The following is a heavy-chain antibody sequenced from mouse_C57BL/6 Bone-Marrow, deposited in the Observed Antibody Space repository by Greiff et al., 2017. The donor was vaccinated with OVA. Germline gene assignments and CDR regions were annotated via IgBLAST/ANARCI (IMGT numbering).Heavy chain of an antibody. Sequence: VQLVESGPGLVQPSQSLSITCTVSGFSLTSYGVHWVRQSPGKGPEWLGVIWSGGSTDNNAAFISRLSISKDNSKSQVFFKMTSLQADDTAIYYCASYYSNYPYAMDYWGQGTSVTVSS. V-gene: IGHV2-2*01. CDR3: ASYYSNYPYAMDY. J-gene: IGHJ4*01. CDR1: GFSLTSYG. CDR2: IWSGGST. D-gene: IGHD2-5*01.